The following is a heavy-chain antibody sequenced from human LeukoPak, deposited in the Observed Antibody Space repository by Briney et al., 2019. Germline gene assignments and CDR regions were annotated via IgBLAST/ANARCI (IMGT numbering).Heavy chain of an antibody. CDR1: GGSISSSNSY. Sequence: PSETLSLTCTVSGGSISSSNSYWGWIRQSPGTGLEWIGNIYSSGSTYYNPSLKSRVTISIDTSENQFSLKLSSETAADTAVYYCARKREGPTTGIDSWGQGTLVTVSS. CDR3: ARKREGPTTGIDS. CDR2: IYSSGST. V-gene: IGHV4-39*07. J-gene: IGHJ4*02. D-gene: IGHD1-26*01.